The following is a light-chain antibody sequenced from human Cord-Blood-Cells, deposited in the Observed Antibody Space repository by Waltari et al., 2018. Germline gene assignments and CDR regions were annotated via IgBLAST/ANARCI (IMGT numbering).Light chain of an antibody. CDR1: PSVSSSY. CDR3: QQYGSSPPWT. CDR2: GAS. V-gene: IGKV3-20*01. J-gene: IGKJ1*01. Sequence: EIVLTQSTGTLSLSPGERATLSCRASPSVSSSYLAWYQQKPGQAPRLLIYGASSRATGIPDRFSGSGSGTDFTLTISRLEPEDFAVYYCQQYGSSPPWTFGQGTKVEIK.